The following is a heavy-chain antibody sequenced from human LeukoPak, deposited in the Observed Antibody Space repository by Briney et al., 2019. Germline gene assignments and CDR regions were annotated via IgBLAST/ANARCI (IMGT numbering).Heavy chain of an antibody. CDR3: ARDQRYSSSSGGLDY. J-gene: IGHJ4*02. V-gene: IGHV3-21*01. Sequence: PGGSLRLSCAASGFTFSSYSMNWVRQAPGKGLEWVSSISSSSSYIYYADSVKGRFTISRDNAKNSLYLQMNSLRAEDTAVYYCARDQRYSSSSGGLDYWGQGTLVTVSS. D-gene: IGHD6-6*01. CDR1: GFTFSSYS. CDR2: ISSSSSYI.